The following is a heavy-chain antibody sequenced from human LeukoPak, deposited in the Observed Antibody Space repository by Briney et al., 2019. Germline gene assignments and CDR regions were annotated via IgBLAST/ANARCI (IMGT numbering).Heavy chain of an antibody. CDR2: ISYDGSNK. CDR3: ANLDFEFGFRFDY. V-gene: IGHV3-30*07. Sequence: GRSLRLSCAASGFTFSSYAMHWVRQAPGKGLEWVAVISYDGSNKYYADSVKGRFTISRDNSKNTLYLQMNSLRAEDTAVYYCANLDFEFGFRFDYWGQGTLVTVSS. CDR1: GFTFSSYA. D-gene: IGHD3-16*01. J-gene: IGHJ4*02.